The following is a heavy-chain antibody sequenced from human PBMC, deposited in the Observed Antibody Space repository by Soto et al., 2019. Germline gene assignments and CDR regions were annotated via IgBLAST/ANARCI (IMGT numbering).Heavy chain of an antibody. CDR1: GYTFTNYE. Sequence: GASVKVSCKASGYTFTNYEMNWVRQASGQGLEWMGWMNPGSGNTDYAHKFQGRVTMTRNISISTAYMELSRLGSDDTAIYYCARMASGGSLNWLDPWGEGPLMTV. V-gene: IGHV1-8*01. D-gene: IGHD3-10*01. J-gene: IGHJ5*02. CDR2: MNPGSGNT. CDR3: ARMASGGSLNWLDP.